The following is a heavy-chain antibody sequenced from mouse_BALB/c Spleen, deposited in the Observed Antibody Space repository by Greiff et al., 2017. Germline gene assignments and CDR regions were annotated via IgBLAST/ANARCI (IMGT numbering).Heavy chain of an antibody. CDR3: AREGDGGYFDY. J-gene: IGHJ2*01. D-gene: IGHD3-3*01. Sequence: EVKLQESGPGLVKPSQSLSLTCTVTGYSITSDYAWNWIRQFPGNKLEWMGYISYSGSTSYNPSLKSRISITRDTSKNQFFLQLNSVTTEDTATYYCAREGDGGYFDYWGQGTTLTVSS. V-gene: IGHV3-2*02. CDR1: GYSITSDYA. CDR2: ISYSGST.